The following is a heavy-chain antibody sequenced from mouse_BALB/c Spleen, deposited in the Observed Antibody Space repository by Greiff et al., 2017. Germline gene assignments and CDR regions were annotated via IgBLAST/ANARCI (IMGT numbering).Heavy chain of an antibody. Sequence: QVQLQQSGAELVRPGSSVKISCKASGYAFSRYWMNWVKQRPVQGLEWIGQIYPGDGDTNYNGKFKGKATLTADKSSSTAYMQLSSLTSEDSAVFFFARWGSWFAYWGQGTLVTVSA. CDR2: IYPGDGDT. V-gene: IGHV1-80*01. J-gene: IGHJ3*01. CDR3: ARWGSWFAY. CDR1: GYAFSRYW.